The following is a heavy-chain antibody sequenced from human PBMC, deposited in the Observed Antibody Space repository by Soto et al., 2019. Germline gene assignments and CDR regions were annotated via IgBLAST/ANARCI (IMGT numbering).Heavy chain of an antibody. CDR1: AFTFSSYR. CDR2: ISYDASDK. V-gene: IGHV3-30*18. D-gene: IGHD5-18*01. J-gene: IGHJ6*02. Sequence: QVQLVESGGGVVQPGRSLRLSCAASAFTFSSYRIHWVRQAPGKGLDWVAVISYDASDKYYADSVKGRFTISRENSKNTLYLQMNRLRAEDTAVYYCVKERYGQLWLEDYGMDVWGQGTTVTVSS. CDR3: VKERYGQLWLEDYGMDV.